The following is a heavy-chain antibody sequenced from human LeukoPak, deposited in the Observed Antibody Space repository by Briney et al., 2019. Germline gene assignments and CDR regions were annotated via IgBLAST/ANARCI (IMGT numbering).Heavy chain of an antibody. D-gene: IGHD2-15*01. V-gene: IGHV1-18*01. CDR2: ISAYNGNT. CDR3: AREWNQYCSGGSCYYYYFDY. Sequence: SVKVSFKASGYTFTSYGISWVRQAPGQGLEWMGWISAYNGNTNYAQKLQGRVTMTTDTSTSTAYMELRSLRSDDTAVYYCAREWNQYCSGGSCYYYYFDYWGQGTLVTVSS. J-gene: IGHJ4*02. CDR1: GYTFTSYG.